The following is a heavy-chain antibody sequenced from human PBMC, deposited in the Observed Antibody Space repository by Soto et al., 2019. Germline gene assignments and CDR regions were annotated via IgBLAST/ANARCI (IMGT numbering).Heavy chain of an antibody. D-gene: IGHD4-17*01. Sequence: QVQLQESGPGLVKPSQTLSLSCTVSGASISSGGYYWNWIRQHPGKGLEWIGYIYYNENTYYNPSLKNLFIISIDRPKNQFSLELTSVTAADTAVYYCAGGPGYGGKGGFDYWGQGTLVTVSS. J-gene: IGHJ4*02. CDR1: GASISSGGYY. V-gene: IGHV4-31*01. CDR2: IYYNENT. CDR3: AGGPGYGGKGGFDY.